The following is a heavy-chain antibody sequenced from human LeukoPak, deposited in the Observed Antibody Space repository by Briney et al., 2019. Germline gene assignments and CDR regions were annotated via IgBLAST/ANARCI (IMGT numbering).Heavy chain of an antibody. Sequence: ASVKVACKASGYTFTGYYMHWVRQAPGQGLEWMGRINPNSGGTNYAQKFQGRVTMTRGTSISTAYMELSRLRSDDTAVYYCARGYRTVGAIEYFQHWGQGTLVTVSS. CDR1: GYTFTGYY. D-gene: IGHD1-26*01. J-gene: IGHJ1*01. CDR3: ARGYRTVGAIEYFQH. V-gene: IGHV1-2*06. CDR2: INPNSGGT.